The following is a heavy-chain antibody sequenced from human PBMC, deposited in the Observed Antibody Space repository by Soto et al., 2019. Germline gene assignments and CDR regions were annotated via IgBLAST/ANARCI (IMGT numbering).Heavy chain of an antibody. D-gene: IGHD1-1*01. Sequence: SGPTLVNPTQTLTLTCSFSGFSLTTRPVGVGWIRQSPGKALEWLAFAYWDDDNRYSPSLKSRLTVTKDTSKNQVVLTMTNMDPVDTATYYCGHRRHSAAWNGGFFDYWGQGTLVSAPQ. J-gene: IGHJ4*02. V-gene: IGHV2-5*02. CDR2: AYWDDDN. CDR1: GFSLTTRPVG. CDR3: GHRRHSAAWNGGFFDY.